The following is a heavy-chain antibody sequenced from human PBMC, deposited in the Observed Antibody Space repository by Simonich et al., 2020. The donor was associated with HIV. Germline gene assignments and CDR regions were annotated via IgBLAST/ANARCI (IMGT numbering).Heavy chain of an antibody. Sequence: QVQLVQSGAEVKKPGASVKVSCKASGYTFPAYYMHWVRRAPGQGLGWMGWSNPKSGGTNYEQKFQGRVTMTRDTSISTAYMELRKLRSDDTAVYYCARGPQQLGPVFDAFDIWGQGTMVTVSS. CDR1: GYTFPAYY. V-gene: IGHV1-2*02. J-gene: IGHJ3*02. CDR2: SNPKSGGT. D-gene: IGHD6-13*01. CDR3: ARGPQQLGPVFDAFDI.